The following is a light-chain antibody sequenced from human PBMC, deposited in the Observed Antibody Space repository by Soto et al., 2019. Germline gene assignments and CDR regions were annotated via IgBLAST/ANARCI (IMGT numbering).Light chain of an antibody. CDR2: GAS. CDR1: QSVRSN. Sequence: EIVLTQSPATLSVSPGERATLSCRASQSVRSNLAWYQQKPGQGPRLLIFGASTRATNIPARFSGSGSGTEYTPTINSLQSEDFAVYYCRQYINWPPLTFGGGTKVEIK. V-gene: IGKV3-15*01. J-gene: IGKJ4*01. CDR3: RQYINWPPLT.